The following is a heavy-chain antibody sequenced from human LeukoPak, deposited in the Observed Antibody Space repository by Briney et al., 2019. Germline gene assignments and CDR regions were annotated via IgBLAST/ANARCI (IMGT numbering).Heavy chain of an antibody. D-gene: IGHD2-15*01. J-gene: IGHJ4*02. CDR2: ISGSGGST. Sequence: AGGSLRLSCAASGFTFSSYAMSWVRQAPGKGLEWVPAISGSGGSTCYADSVKGRFTISRDNSKNTLYLQMNSLRAEDTAVYYCAKDSDIVVVVAATLFDYWGQGTLVTVSS. CDR1: GFTFSSYA. V-gene: IGHV3-23*01. CDR3: AKDSDIVVVVAATLFDY.